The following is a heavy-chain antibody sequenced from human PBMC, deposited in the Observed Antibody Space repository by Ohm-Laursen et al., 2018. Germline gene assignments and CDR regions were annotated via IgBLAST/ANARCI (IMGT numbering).Heavy chain of an antibody. CDR2: VNGDGRSM. Sequence: SLRLSCAASGFTFDAYAMHWIRQAPGKGLEWVSSVNGDGRSMAYADSVKGRFSISRDNAKNSLYLQMDSLRDEDTGLYYCAKARGSSAYRPLDSWGQGTLVIVSS. D-gene: IGHD3-16*01. J-gene: IGHJ4*02. V-gene: IGHV3-9*01. CDR1: GFTFDAYA. CDR3: AKARGSSAYRPLDS.